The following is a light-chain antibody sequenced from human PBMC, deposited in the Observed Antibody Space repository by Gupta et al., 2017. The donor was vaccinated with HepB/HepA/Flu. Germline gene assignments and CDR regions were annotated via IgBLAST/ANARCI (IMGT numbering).Light chain of an antibody. V-gene: IGKV3-11*01. CDR1: QSVSSY. CDR2: DAS. Sequence: DILLTQSPATLSLSLGERATLSCRASQSVSSYLAWYQQKPGQAPRLLIYDASNRGKGIPGRCSGRGSRTDITITSSIQDPEDFAVYYCQQRSNWPFTFGRGTKVEIK. CDR3: QQRSNWPFT. J-gene: IGKJ4*01.